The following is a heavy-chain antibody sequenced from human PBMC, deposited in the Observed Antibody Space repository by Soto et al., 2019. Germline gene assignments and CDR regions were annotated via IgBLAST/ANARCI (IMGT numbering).Heavy chain of an antibody. J-gene: IGHJ4*02. CDR2: ISYDGSNK. CDR1: GFTFSTYG. V-gene: IGHV3-30*18. D-gene: IGHD2-2*01. CDR3: AKDDCISTSCYYFDY. Sequence: QVQLVESGGGVVQPGRSLRLSCAASGFTFSTYGMHWVRQAPGKGLEWVAVISYDGSNKYYADSVKGRFTISRDNSKNTLYLQMNSLRAEDTAVYYCAKDDCISTSCYYFDYWGQGTLVNVSS.